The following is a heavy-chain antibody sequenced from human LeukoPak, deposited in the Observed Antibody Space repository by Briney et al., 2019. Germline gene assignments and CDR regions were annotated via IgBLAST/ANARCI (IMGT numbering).Heavy chain of an antibody. CDR1: GGSFSGYY. D-gene: IGHD5-18*01. CDR3: ARILGYSYGYRYYFDY. Sequence: SETLSLTCAVYGGSFSGYYWSWIRQPPGKGLEWIGEINHSGSTNYSPSLKSRVTISVDTSKNQFSLKLSSVTAADTAVYYCARILGYSYGYRYYFDYWGQGTLVTVSS. V-gene: IGHV4-34*01. CDR2: INHSGST. J-gene: IGHJ4*02.